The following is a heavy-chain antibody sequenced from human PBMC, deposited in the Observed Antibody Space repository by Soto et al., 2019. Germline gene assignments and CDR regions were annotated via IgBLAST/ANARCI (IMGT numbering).Heavy chain of an antibody. D-gene: IGHD2-2*01. CDR1: GGSVSSGSYY. CDR3: ARISCISTSCYADPLDY. J-gene: IGHJ4*02. Sequence: SETLSLTCTVSGGSVSSGSYYWSWIRQPPGKGLEWIGYIYYGGSTNYKPSLKSRVTISVETSKKKYSLKLCSVTAADTSVYYCARISCISTSCYADPLDYWGQGTLVTVS. V-gene: IGHV4-61*01. CDR2: IYYGGST.